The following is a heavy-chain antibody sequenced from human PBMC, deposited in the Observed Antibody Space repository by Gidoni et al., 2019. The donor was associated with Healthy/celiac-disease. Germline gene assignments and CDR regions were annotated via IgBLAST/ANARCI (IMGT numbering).Heavy chain of an antibody. CDR3: AREQRSSGYYYYYYYGMDV. V-gene: IGHV1-2*04. D-gene: IGHD6-19*01. CDR2: INPNSGGT. Sequence: QVQLVPSRAEVKKPGASVKVSCKASGYPFTGSFMHWVRQAPGQGLEWMGWINPNSGGTNYAQKFQGWVTMTRDTSISTAYMELSRLRSDDTAVYYCAREQRSSGYYYYYYYGMDVWGQGTTVTVSS. CDR1: GYPFTGSF. J-gene: IGHJ6*02.